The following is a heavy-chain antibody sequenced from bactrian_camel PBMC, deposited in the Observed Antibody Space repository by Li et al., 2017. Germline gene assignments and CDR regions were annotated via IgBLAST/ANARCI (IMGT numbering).Heavy chain of an antibody. CDR3: AADFLSDVVEMVGGSLQRKYEYKY. CDR2: IESDGST. Sequence: HVQLVESGGGSVQVGGSLRLSCVVSGDTIGRYCMGWFRQIPDREREGVAGIESDGSTSYADSVKGRFTISIDIPKNTLYLQMNSLKPEDTAMYTCAADFLSDVVEMVGGSLQRKYEYKYWGQGTQVTVS. CDR1: GDTIGRYC. D-gene: IGHD1*01. J-gene: IGHJ4*01. V-gene: IGHV3S55*01.